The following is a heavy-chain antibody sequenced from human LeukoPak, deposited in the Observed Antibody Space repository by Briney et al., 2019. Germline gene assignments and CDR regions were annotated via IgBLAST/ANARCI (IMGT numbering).Heavy chain of an antibody. D-gene: IGHD3-10*01. CDR3: AKRTMVRGLIDC. CDR1: GFTFSNYA. CDR2: ISGSGDNT. Sequence: PGGSLRLSCAASGFTFSNYAMSWVRQAPGKGLEWVSAISGSGDNTYYADSVKGRFTISRDSSRNTLSLKMNSLRAEDTAVYYCAKRTMVRGLIDCCDQGTVVTVS. J-gene: IGHJ4*02. V-gene: IGHV3-23*01.